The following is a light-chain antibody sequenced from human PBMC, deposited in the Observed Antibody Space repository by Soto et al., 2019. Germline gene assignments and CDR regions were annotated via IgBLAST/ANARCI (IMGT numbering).Light chain of an antibody. CDR1: SSNIGTNT. CDR2: SND. J-gene: IGLJ2*01. Sequence: QSVLTQPPSASGTPGQRVTISCSGSSSNIGTNTVNWYQQLPRTAPKLLIYSNDQRPSGVPDRFSGSKSGTSASLAISGLQSADEADYYGAAWDDSLNGVVCGGGTKLTVL. V-gene: IGLV1-44*01. CDR3: AAWDDSLNGVV.